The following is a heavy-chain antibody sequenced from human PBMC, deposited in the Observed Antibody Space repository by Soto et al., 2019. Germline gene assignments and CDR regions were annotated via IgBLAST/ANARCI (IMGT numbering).Heavy chain of an antibody. J-gene: IGHJ5*02. Sequence: PXATLALTCIVSGGSISSSSYYWGGIRQPPGKGLEWIGSIYYSGSTYYNPSLKSRVTISVDTSKNQFSLKLSSVTAADTAVFYCARHRARNWFDPWGQGTLVTVSS. V-gene: IGHV4-39*01. CDR2: IYYSGST. D-gene: IGHD6-6*01. CDR3: ARHRARNWFDP. CDR1: GGSISSSSYY.